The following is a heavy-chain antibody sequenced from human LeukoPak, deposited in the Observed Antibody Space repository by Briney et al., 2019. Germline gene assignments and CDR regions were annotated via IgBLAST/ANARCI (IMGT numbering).Heavy chain of an antibody. CDR1: GESSSGYY. D-gene: IGHD2-2*01. V-gene: IGHV4-34*01. CDR3: ARILGYCSSTSCPSVAFDI. Sequence: SGTLSLTRVVYGESSSGYYWCWIRQPPGKGLEWRGEINHSGSTNYNPSLKSRVTISVDTSKNQFSLKLSSVTAADTAVYYCARILGYCSSTSCPSVAFDIWGQGTMVTVSS. J-gene: IGHJ3*02. CDR2: INHSGST.